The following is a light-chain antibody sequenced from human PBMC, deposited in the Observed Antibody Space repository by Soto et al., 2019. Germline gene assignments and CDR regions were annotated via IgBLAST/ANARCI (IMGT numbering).Light chain of an antibody. CDR1: SNDIGNYNF. J-gene: IGLJ2*01. Sequence: QSALTQPASLSGSPVQSLTISCTGTSNDIGNYNFVSWYQQHPGKAPILMIHAVSDPPSGVSDRFSGYKSGNTASLTISGLLPEDEAHYYCSSYTTSNTFPVIFGGGTKLA. CDR3: SSYTTSNTFPVI. CDR2: AVS. V-gene: IGLV2-14*01.